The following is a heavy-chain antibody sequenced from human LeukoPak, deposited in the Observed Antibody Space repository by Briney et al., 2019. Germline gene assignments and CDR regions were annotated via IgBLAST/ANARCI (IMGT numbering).Heavy chain of an antibody. V-gene: IGHV3-30*02. CDR2: TPYDGSNK. CDR3: AKDLSSGWSFDY. CDR1: GFTFSSDA. D-gene: IGHD6-19*01. J-gene: IGHJ4*02. Sequence: GGSLRLSCAASGFTFSSDAMHWVRQAPGKGLEWVSFTPYDGSNKYYADSVKGRFTISRDNSKNTLYLQMNSLRAEDTAVYYCAKDLSSGWSFDYWGQGTLVTVSS.